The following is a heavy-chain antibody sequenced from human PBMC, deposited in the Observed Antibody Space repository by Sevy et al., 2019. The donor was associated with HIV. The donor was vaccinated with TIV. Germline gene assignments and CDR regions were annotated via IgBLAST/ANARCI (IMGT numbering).Heavy chain of an antibody. CDR1: EFTVSNAW. Sequence: GGSLRLSCAASEFTVSNAWMSWVRQAPGKGLEWVGLIKSKTDGGTTDDAEPVKGRFTISRDDSKHTLYLQMSGLKNEDTAVYYCTTEARDGDEYVGGSYRSYYFYGMDVWGQGTTVTVSS. J-gene: IGHJ6*02. CDR3: TTEARDGDEYVGGSYRSYYFYGMDV. V-gene: IGHV3-15*01. D-gene: IGHD3-16*02. CDR2: IKSKTDGGTT.